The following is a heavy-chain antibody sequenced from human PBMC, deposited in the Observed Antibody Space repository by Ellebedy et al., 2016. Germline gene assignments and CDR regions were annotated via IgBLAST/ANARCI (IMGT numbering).Heavy chain of an antibody. CDR1: GFTFSSYG. V-gene: IGHV3-33*08. Sequence: GGSLRLSCAASGFTFSSYGMHWVRQAPGTGLEWVAVICYDGSNNYYADSVKGRFTISRDNSKNTLYLQMNSLRPDDTAVYYCARDSRYSYGYFDYWGQGTLVTVSS. CDR3: ARDSRYSYGYFDY. J-gene: IGHJ4*02. D-gene: IGHD5-18*01. CDR2: ICYDGSNN.